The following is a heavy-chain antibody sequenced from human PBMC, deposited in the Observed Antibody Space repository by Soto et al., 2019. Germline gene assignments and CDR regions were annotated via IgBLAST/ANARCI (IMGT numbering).Heavy chain of an antibody. Sequence: RWSLRLSCAASGFTFSSYSMNWVRQAPGKGLEWVSSISSSSSYICYADAEKGRFTISRDNAKNSLDLQMNSQRAAESGVYYCARVDCSTTSSPAGMGLVDYYYHGKDVWGQGSTETAS. D-gene: IGHD2-2*01. CDR3: ARVDCSTTSSPAGMGLVDYYYHGKDV. CDR1: GFTFSSYS. V-gene: IGHV3-21*01. CDR2: ISSSSSYI. J-gene: IGHJ6*02.